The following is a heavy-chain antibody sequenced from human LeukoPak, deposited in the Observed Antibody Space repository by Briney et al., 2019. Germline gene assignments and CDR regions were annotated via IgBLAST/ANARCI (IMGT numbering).Heavy chain of an antibody. CDR1: GFTFSSYW. V-gene: IGHV3-7*01. D-gene: IGHD6-6*01. Sequence: GGSLRLSCAASGFTFSSYWMSWVRQAPGKGLEWVANIKQDGSEKYYVDSVKGRFTISRDNAKNSLYLQMNSLRAEDTAVYYCARDLEYSSSWGMDVWGQGTTVTVSS. J-gene: IGHJ6*02. CDR3: ARDLEYSSSWGMDV. CDR2: IKQDGSEK.